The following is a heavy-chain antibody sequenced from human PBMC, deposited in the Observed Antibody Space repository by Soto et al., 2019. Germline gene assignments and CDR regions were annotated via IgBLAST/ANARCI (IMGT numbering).Heavy chain of an antibody. J-gene: IGHJ4*01. CDR2: INPNSGGT. CDR3: ARSSGTYSDFDY. D-gene: IGHD1-26*01. V-gene: IGHV1-2*02. CDR1: GYSFTAYC. Sequence: GPVKVSCKASGYSFTAYCVHWVRQAPGQGLEWMGWINPNSGGTNYAQRFQGRVAMTTDTSTNTAYMELNSLKSDDTALYFCARSSGTYSDFDYWGQGTQVTVSS.